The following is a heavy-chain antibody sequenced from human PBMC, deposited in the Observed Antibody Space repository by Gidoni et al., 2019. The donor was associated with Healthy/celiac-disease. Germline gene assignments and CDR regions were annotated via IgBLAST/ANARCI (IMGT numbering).Heavy chain of an antibody. Sequence: QVQLQESGPGLVKPSETLSLAGTVSGGSISSYYWSWIRQPPGKGLEWIGYIYYSGSTNYTPSLKSRVTISVDTSKNQFSLKLSSVTAADTAVYYCARARNIVVMFAFDIWGQGTMVTVSS. D-gene: IGHD3-22*01. J-gene: IGHJ3*02. CDR3: ARARNIVVMFAFDI. CDR1: GGSISSYY. CDR2: IYYSGST. V-gene: IGHV4-59*01.